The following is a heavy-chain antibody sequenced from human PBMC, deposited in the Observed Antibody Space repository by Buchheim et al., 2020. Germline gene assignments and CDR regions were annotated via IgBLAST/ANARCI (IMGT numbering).Heavy chain of an antibody. V-gene: IGHV4-39*01. Sequence: QQLQESGPGLVKPSETLSLTCTVSGGSISNSDSYYWGWIRQPPGKGLEWIGSIYYGGSTYYNPSLKSRVTISVDTSKNQFSLKLSSVTAADTAVYYCARRVLPAPYDYDILTGILFGAPFDYWGQGTL. D-gene: IGHD3-9*01. CDR2: IYYGGST. CDR1: GGSISNSDSYY. J-gene: IGHJ4*02. CDR3: ARRVLPAPYDYDILTGILFGAPFDY.